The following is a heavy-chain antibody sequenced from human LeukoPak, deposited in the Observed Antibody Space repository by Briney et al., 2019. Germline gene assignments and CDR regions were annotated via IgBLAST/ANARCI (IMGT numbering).Heavy chain of an antibody. J-gene: IGHJ6*02. Sequence: PSETLSLTCSVSGGTISSSFYLWGWIRQPPGKGLEWVGSASHSGTPYYNPSFKSRVTISVDTSKNQFSLNLSSVTAADTAVYYCARDRGIRDGYNPHYYGMDVWGQGATVTVSS. CDR2: ASHSGTP. CDR3: ARDRGIRDGYNPHYYGMDV. D-gene: IGHD5-24*01. V-gene: IGHV4-39*02. CDR1: GGTISSSFYL.